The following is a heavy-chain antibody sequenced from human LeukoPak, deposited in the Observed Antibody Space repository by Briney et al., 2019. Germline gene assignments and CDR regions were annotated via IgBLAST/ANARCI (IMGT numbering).Heavy chain of an antibody. Sequence: GGSLRLSCAASGFTFSIYWMTWVRQAPGKGLEWVANIKEDGSEKYYVDSVKGRFTISRDNAKTSLYLQMNGLRTEDTAVYYCASGRGGSYWGQGTLVTVSS. D-gene: IGHD1-26*01. CDR3: ASGRGGSY. CDR2: IKEDGSEK. V-gene: IGHV3-7*01. J-gene: IGHJ4*02. CDR1: GFTFSIYW.